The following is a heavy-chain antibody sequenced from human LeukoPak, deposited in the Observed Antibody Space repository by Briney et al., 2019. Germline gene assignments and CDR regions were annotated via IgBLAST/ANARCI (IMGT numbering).Heavy chain of an antibody. Sequence: GGTLRLSCAASGFTFSSYSMNWVRQAPGKGLEWVSSISSSSTYIYYADSVKGRFTISRDNSKNTLYLQMNSLRAEDTAVYYCAKAVYCSSTSCYTSALFDYWGQGTLVTVSS. CDR3: AKAVYCSSTSCYTSALFDY. V-gene: IGHV3-21*01. D-gene: IGHD2-2*02. CDR1: GFTFSSYS. J-gene: IGHJ4*02. CDR2: ISSSSTYI.